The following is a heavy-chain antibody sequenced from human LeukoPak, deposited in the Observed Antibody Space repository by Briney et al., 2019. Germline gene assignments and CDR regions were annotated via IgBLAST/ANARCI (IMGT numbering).Heavy chain of an antibody. CDR2: ISYDGSNK. CDR1: GFTFSSYA. CDR3: ARDRIPTYYDFWSGYYKRPHYYYYGMDV. J-gene: IGHJ6*02. D-gene: IGHD3-3*01. V-gene: IGHV3-30-3*01. Sequence: AGGSLGLSCAASGFTFSSYAMHWVRQAPGKGLEWVAVISYDGSNKYYADSVKGRFTISRDNSKNTLYLQMNSLRAEDTAVYYCARDRIPTYYDFWSGYYKRPHYYYYGMDVWGQGTMVTVSS.